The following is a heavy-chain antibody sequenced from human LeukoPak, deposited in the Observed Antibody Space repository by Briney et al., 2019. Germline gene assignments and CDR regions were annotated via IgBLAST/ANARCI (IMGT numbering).Heavy chain of an antibody. Sequence: SEILSLTCTVSGGSISSGGYYWSWIRQHPGKGLEWIGYIYYSGSTYYNPSLKSRVTISVDTSKNQFSLKLSSVTAADTAVYYCARSAGWGSYFWFDYWGQGTLVTVSS. J-gene: IGHJ4*02. CDR2: IYYSGST. D-gene: IGHD3-16*01. CDR1: GGSISSGGYY. CDR3: ARSAGWGSYFWFDY. V-gene: IGHV4-31*03.